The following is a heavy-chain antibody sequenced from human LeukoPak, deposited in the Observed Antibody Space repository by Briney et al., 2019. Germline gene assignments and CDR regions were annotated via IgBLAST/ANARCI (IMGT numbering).Heavy chain of an antibody. V-gene: IGHV3-30-3*01. J-gene: IGHJ4*02. CDR2: ISYDGSNK. CDR3: AADYDSSGTLDY. Sequence: RGSLRLSCAASGFTFSSYTMHWVRQAPGKGLEWVAVISYDGSNKYYADSVKGRFTISRDNSKNTLYLQMNSLRAEDTAVYYCAADYDSSGTLDYWGQGTLVTVSS. CDR1: GFTFSSYT. D-gene: IGHD3-22*01.